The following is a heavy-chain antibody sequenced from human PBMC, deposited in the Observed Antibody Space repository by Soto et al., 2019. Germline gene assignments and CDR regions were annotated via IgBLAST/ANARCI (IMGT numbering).Heavy chain of an antibody. Sequence: EVQLVESGGGLVKPGGSLRLSCAASGFTFSSYAMNWVRQAPGKGLQWVASIASGRNYIHYADKVKGRFTISRDDAKTSLYLEMSSLSAEDTGVYFCARDMAGRSWYVDYWGRGTPVTVSS. CDR2: IASGRNYI. CDR1: GFTFSSYA. V-gene: IGHV3-21*02. CDR3: ARDMAGRSWYVDY. J-gene: IGHJ4*02. D-gene: IGHD6-13*01.